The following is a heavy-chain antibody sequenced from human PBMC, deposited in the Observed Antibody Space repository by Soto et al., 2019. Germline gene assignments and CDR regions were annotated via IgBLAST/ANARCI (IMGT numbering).Heavy chain of an antibody. CDR2: IYHSGST. CDR3: ARVPDR. Sequence: KPSETLSLTCAVSGGSISSGGYSWSWIRQPPGKGLEWIGYIYHSGSTYYNPSLKSRVTISVGRSKNQFSLKLSSVTAADTAVYYCARVPDRWGQGTLVTVSS. D-gene: IGHD2-2*01. CDR1: GGSISSGGYS. V-gene: IGHV4-30-2*01. J-gene: IGHJ5*02.